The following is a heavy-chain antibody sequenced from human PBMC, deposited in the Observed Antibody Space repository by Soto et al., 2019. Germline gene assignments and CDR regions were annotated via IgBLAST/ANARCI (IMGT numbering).Heavy chain of an antibody. D-gene: IGHD6-13*01. Sequence: SETLSLTCTVSGGSISSGGYYWSWIRQHPGKGLEWIGYIYYSGSTYYNPSLKSRVTISVDTSKNQFTLQLTSVTVADTAVYYCATSYGNAWYTYWGQGTQVTVSS. V-gene: IGHV4-31*03. CDR2: IYYSGST. J-gene: IGHJ4*02. CDR3: ATSYGNAWYTY. CDR1: GGSISSGGYY.